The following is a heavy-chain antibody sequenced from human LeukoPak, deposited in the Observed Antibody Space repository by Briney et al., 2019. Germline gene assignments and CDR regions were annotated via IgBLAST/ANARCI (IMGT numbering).Heavy chain of an antibody. J-gene: IGHJ5*02. D-gene: IGHD3-10*01. CDR2: ISAYNGNT. V-gene: IGHV1-18*01. CDR1: GYTFTSYG. CDR3: ARFSYGWFGVSNWFDP. Sequence: ASVKLSCTASGYTFTSYGISWVRQAPGQGLEWMGWISAYNGNTKYAQKLQGRVTMTTDTSTSTAYMELRSLRSDDTAVYYCARFSYGWFGVSNWFDPWGQGTLVTVSS.